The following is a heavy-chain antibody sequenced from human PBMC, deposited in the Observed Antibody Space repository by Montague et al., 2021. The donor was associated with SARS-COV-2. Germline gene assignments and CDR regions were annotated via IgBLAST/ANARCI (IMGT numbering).Heavy chain of an antibody. V-gene: IGHV4-61*01. D-gene: IGHD3-9*01. CDR2: IYYSGST. CDR1: GGSVSSGSYY. J-gene: IGHJ6*02. Sequence: SETLSLTCTVSGGSVSSGSYYWSWIRQPPGKGLEWTGYIYYSGSTNYNPSLKSRVTISVDTSKNQFSLKLSSVTAADTAVYYCARDGVLRYFDWLGDRYGMDVWGQGTTVTVSS. CDR3: ARDGVLRYFDWLGDRYGMDV.